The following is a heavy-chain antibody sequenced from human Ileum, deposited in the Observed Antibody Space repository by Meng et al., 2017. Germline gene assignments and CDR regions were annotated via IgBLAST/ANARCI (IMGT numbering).Heavy chain of an antibody. D-gene: IGHD2-15*01. CDR3: VRNDYCSGGTCYPHFDY. CDR1: GGSINSYVW. CDR2: IYPGGSI. V-gene: IGHV4-4*02. J-gene: IGHJ4*02. Sequence: QGHLRGSGPGLVKPSGTLSLTCAVSGGSINSYVWWSWVRQAPGKGLEWIGEIYPGGSINYNPSLKSRVTISADTSKNQFSLSLDSVTAADTAVYYCVRNDYCSGGTCYPHFDYWGQGTLVTVSS.